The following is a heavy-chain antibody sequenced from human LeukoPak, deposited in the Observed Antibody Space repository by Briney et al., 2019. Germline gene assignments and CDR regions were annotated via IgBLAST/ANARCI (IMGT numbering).Heavy chain of an antibody. CDR2: INTDGSTT. CDR1: EFSFSSYW. J-gene: IGHJ4*02. Sequence: GGSLRLSCAVSEFSFSSYWMSWVRQPPGKGLVWVSCINTDGSTTTYADSVKGRFTISRDNAKNTLHLQMNSLRAEDTAMYYCARVNYDRSGYYRSNYYFDSWGQGTLVTVSS. D-gene: IGHD3-22*01. V-gene: IGHV3-74*03. CDR3: ARVNYDRSGYYRSNYYFDS.